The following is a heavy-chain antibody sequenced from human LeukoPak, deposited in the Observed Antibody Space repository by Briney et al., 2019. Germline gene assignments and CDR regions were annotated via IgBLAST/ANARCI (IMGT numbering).Heavy chain of an antibody. CDR2: IRYDGSNQ. CDR3: ARPARLYCSGGSCYAGYYGMDV. D-gene: IGHD2-15*01. V-gene: IGHV3-30*02. Sequence: AGGSLRLSCAASGFTFSRYGMHWVRQAPGKGLEWVAFIRYDGSNQYYADSVKGRFTISRDNSKNTLYLQMNSLRAEDTAVYYCARPARLYCSGGSCYAGYYGMDVWGQGTTVTVSS. J-gene: IGHJ6*02. CDR1: GFTFSRYG.